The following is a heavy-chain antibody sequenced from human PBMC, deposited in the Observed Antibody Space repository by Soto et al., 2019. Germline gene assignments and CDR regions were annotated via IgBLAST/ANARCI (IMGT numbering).Heavy chain of an antibody. Sequence: GASVKVSCKASGYTFTSYGISWVRQAPGQGLEWMGWISAYNGNTNYAQKLQGRVTMTTDTSTSTAYMELRSLRSDDTAVYYCASSVYCSRGSCYSTYAFDIWGQGTMVTVSS. CDR3: ASSVYCSRGSCYSTYAFDI. CDR1: GYTFTSYG. CDR2: ISAYNGNT. J-gene: IGHJ3*02. V-gene: IGHV1-18*01. D-gene: IGHD2-15*01.